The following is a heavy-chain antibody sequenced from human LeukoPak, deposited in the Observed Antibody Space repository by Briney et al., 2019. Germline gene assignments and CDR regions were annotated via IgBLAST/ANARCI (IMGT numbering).Heavy chain of an antibody. J-gene: IGHJ4*02. D-gene: IGHD5-12*01. CDR3: ARTPSGYETDYYFDY. CDR2: ISSGSNTI. Sequence: PGVSLRLSCAASGFTFSSYNMDWVRQAPGKGLEWVSYISSGSNTIYYADSVKGRFTISRDNAKNSLFLQMNSLRAEDTAVYYCARTPSGYETDYYFDYWGQGTLVTVSS. CDR1: GFTFSSYN. V-gene: IGHV3-48*01.